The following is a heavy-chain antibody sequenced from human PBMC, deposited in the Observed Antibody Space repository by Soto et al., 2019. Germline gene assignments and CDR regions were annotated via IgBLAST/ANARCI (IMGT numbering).Heavy chain of an antibody. V-gene: IGHV3-11*01. CDR3: ARGPPRFTAGWYAH. J-gene: IGHJ5*02. Sequence: GGSLRLSCAASGFPFSDFYMSWIRQAPGGRPEWPSYISYGATTVTYADSAEGRFAVSRDDPQNTLFLQMNNLRVEDTAVYYCARGPPRFTAGWYAHWGRGTLVTVSS. D-gene: IGHD2-21*02. CDR2: ISYGATTV. CDR1: GFPFSDFY.